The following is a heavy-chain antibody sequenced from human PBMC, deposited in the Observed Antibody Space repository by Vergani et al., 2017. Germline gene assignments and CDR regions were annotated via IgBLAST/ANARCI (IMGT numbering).Heavy chain of an antibody. CDR2: ISWNSGSI. V-gene: IGHV3-9*01. J-gene: IGHJ4*02. CDR1: GFTFDDYA. CDR3: ARGDYYDSSGQDY. D-gene: IGHD3-22*01. Sequence: EVQLVESGGGLVQPGRSLRLSCAASGFTFDDYAMHWVRQAPGKGLEWVSGISWNSGSIGYADSVKGRFTISRDNAKNSLYLQMNSLRAEDTAVYYCARGDYYDSSGQDYWGQGTLVTVSS.